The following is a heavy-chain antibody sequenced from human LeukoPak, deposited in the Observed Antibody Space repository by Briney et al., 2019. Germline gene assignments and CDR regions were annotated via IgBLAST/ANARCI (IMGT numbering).Heavy chain of an antibody. CDR2: ISSSDSTK. Sequence: GGSLRLSCAASGFTFSSYEMNWVRQAPGKGLEWVSYISSSDSTKFYADSVKGRFTISRDNAKNSLYLQMNSLRAEDTAVYYCARGLVPGSNLAYFDWWGQGTLVTVSS. CDR1: GFTFSSYE. J-gene: IGHJ4*02. CDR3: ARGLVPGSNLAYFDW. D-gene: IGHD2-8*02. V-gene: IGHV3-48*03.